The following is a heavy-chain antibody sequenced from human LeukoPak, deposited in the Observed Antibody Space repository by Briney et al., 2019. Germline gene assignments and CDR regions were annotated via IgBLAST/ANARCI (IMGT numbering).Heavy chain of an antibody. D-gene: IGHD5-24*01. CDR2: IYYSGST. CDR3: ARGAVEMATIVWFDP. CDR1: GGSISSGGYY. Sequence: SETLSLTCTVSGGSISSGGYYWSWIRQHPGKGLEWIEYIYYSGSTYYNPSLKSRVTISVDTSKNQFSLKLSSVTAADTAVYYCARGAVEMATIVWFDPWGQGTLVTVSS. J-gene: IGHJ5*02. V-gene: IGHV4-31*03.